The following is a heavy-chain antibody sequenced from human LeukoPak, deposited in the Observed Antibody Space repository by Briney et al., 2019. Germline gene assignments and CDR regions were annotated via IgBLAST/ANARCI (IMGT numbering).Heavy chain of an antibody. J-gene: IGHJ4*02. CDR1: GFTFSNYA. V-gene: IGHV3-23*01. Sequence: GSLRLSCAASGFTFSNYAMSWDRQAPGKGLEWVSAILGSGGSTYYADSVKGRFTVSRDNSKSTLYLQMNSLRAEDTALYYCAKWGDYDVLTGYYVPDYWGQGTLVTVSS. CDR2: ILGSGGST. CDR3: AKWGDYDVLTGYYVPDY. D-gene: IGHD3-9*01.